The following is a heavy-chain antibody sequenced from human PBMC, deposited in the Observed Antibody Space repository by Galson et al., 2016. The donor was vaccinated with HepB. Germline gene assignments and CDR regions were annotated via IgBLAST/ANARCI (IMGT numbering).Heavy chain of an antibody. Sequence: SLRLSCAASGFTFSDYTMHWVRQAPGKGLEWVAVISYDGSNKYYADSVKGRYTISRDNSKTTLYLQMNSLRAVDTAVYYCARVGSVSALFGSALSYWGQGTLVTVSS. J-gene: IGHJ4*02. CDR2: ISYDGSNK. CDR3: ARVGSVSALFGSALSY. CDR1: GFTFSDYT. D-gene: IGHD3-10*01. V-gene: IGHV3-30-3*01.